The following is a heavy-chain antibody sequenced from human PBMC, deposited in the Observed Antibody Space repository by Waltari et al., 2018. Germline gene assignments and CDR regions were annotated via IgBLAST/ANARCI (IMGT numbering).Heavy chain of an antibody. D-gene: IGHD3-10*01. J-gene: IGHJ4*02. V-gene: IGHV4-34*01. CDR2: INHSGST. Sequence: QVQLQQWGAGLLKPSETLSLTCAVYGGSFSGYYWSWIRQPPGKGLEWIGEINHSGSTNYNPSLKIRVTISVDTSKNQFSLKLSSVTAADTAVYYCARVPRGSGSYPKPLFDYWGQGTLVTVSS. CDR1: GGSFSGYY. CDR3: ARVPRGSGSYPKPLFDY.